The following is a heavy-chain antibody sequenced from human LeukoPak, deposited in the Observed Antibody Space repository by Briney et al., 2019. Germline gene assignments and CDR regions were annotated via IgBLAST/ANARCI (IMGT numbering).Heavy chain of an antibody. J-gene: IGHJ4*02. V-gene: IGHV1-46*01. CDR2: IDPNGGTT. D-gene: IGHD4-17*01. CDR3: AREGGTREYNGDTWRHFFDF. Sequence: GASVKVSCKASGYSLSVYSIDWVRQAPGQGLEWVGTIDPNGGTTSLAQKFQGRVTLTRDMSTNTVSMELRSLRPEDTAVYFCAREGGTREYNGDTWRHFFDFWGQGTLVTVSA. CDR1: GYSLSVYS.